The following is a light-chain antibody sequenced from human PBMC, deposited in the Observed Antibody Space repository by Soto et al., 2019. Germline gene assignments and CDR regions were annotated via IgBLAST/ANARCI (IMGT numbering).Light chain of an antibody. CDR3: QQYNNWPWT. J-gene: IGKJ1*01. CDR1: QSVSSN. Sequence: EIVMTQAPATLSVSPGERATLSCRASQSVSSNLAWYQQKPGQAPRLLIYGASTRATGIPARFSGSGSGTEFTLTISSLQYEDFAVYYCQQYNNWPWTFGQGTKVAIK. V-gene: IGKV3-15*01. CDR2: GAS.